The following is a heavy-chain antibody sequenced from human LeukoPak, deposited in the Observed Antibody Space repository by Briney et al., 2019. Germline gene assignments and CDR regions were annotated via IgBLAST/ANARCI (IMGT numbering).Heavy chain of an antibody. CDR2: IYYSGST. V-gene: IGHV4-59*12. D-gene: IGHD3-10*01. J-gene: IGHJ6*03. CDR1: GGSISSYY. CDR3: ARSRGFDYYYMDV. Sequence: PSETLSLTCTVSGGSISSYYWSWIRQPPGKGLEWIGYIYYSGSTNYNPSLKSRVTISVDTSKNQFSLKLSSVTAADTAVYYCARSRGFDYYYMDVWGKGTTVTVSS.